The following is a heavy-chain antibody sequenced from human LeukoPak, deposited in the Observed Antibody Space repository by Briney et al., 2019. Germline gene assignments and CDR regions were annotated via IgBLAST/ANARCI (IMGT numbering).Heavy chain of an antibody. CDR3: TREVATITPYFDY. D-gene: IGHD5-12*01. J-gene: IGHJ4*02. Sequence: GGSLRLSCTASGFTFGDYAMSWVRQAPGKGLEWVGFIRSKAYGGTTEYAASVKGGFTISRDDSKSIAYLQMNSLKTEDTAVYYCTREVATITPYFDYWGQGTLVTVSS. CDR2: IRSKAYGGTT. CDR1: GFTFGDYA. V-gene: IGHV3-49*04.